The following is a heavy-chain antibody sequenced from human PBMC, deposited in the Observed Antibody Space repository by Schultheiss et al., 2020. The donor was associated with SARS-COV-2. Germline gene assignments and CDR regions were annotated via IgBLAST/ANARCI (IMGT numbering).Heavy chain of an antibody. Sequence: GGSLRLSCAASGFTVSSNYMSWVRQAPGKGLEWVAVIWYDGSNKYYADSVKGRFTISRDNSKNTLYLQMNSLRAEDTAVYYCAREEYQLLAKYFQHWGQGNLVTVSS. V-gene: IGHV3-33*08. J-gene: IGHJ1*01. CDR1: GFTVSSNY. D-gene: IGHD2-2*01. CDR2: IWYDGSNK. CDR3: AREEYQLLAKYFQH.